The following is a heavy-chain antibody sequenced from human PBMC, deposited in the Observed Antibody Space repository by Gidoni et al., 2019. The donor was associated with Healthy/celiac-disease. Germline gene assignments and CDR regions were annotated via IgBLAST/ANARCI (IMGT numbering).Heavy chain of an antibody. CDR1: GGSFSGYY. V-gene: IGHV4-34*01. Sequence: QLQLQQWGAGLLKPSETLSLTCAVYGGSFSGYYWSWIRQPPGKGLEWIGEINHSGSTNYNPSLKSRVTISVDTSKNQFSLKLSSVTAADTAVYYCAMRDGYNGFDYWGQGTLVTVSS. D-gene: IGHD5-12*01. J-gene: IGHJ4*02. CDR2: INHSGST. CDR3: AMRDGYNGFDY.